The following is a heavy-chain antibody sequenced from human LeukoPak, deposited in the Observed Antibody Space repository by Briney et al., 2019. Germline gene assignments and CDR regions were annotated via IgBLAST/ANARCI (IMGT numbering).Heavy chain of an antibody. V-gene: IGHV3-33*01. Sequence: PGGSLRLSCAASGFTFSSHAMQWVRQAPGKGLEWVALIWYDGTNKYYADSVKGRFTISRDNSKNTLYLQMNSLRAEDTAVYYCARAPRHADDYYYFMDVWGEGTTVTVSS. CDR3: ARAPRHADDYYYFMDV. J-gene: IGHJ6*03. CDR1: GFTFSSHA. CDR2: IWYDGTNK.